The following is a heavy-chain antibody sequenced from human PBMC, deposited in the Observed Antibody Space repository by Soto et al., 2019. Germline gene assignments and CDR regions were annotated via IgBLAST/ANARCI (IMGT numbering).Heavy chain of an antibody. D-gene: IGHD3-22*01. CDR3: AREGYSDSSATGSQFDY. CDR2: IIPIFGTA. CDR1: GGTFSSYA. Sequence: QVQLVQSGAEVKKPGSSVKVSCKASGGTFSSYAISWVRQAPGQGLEWMGGIIPIFGTANYAQKFQGRVTITADESTSTAYMELSSPRSEDTAVYYCAREGYSDSSATGSQFDYWGQGTLVTVSS. J-gene: IGHJ4*02. V-gene: IGHV1-69*12.